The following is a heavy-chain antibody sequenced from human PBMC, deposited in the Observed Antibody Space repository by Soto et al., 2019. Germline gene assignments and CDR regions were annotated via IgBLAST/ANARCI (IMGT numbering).Heavy chain of an antibody. CDR2: MSYDGART. Sequence: QVQLVESGGGVVQPGGSLSLSCATSGFTFTSFTMHWVRQAPGKGLEWIAVMSYDGARTDYADAVKGRFTISRDTSENTLYLKMNNLRPDDTAMYYCARDRPYGDPNWFYPWGQGTLVTVAS. CDR1: GFTFTSFT. V-gene: IGHV3-30-3*01. CDR3: ARDRPYGDPNWFYP. J-gene: IGHJ5*02. D-gene: IGHD4-17*01.